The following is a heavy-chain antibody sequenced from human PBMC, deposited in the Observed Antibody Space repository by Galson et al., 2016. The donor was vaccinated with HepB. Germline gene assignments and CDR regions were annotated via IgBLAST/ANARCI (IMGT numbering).Heavy chain of an antibody. Sequence: SLRLSCAASGFTFSSYGMHWVRQAPGKGLEWVAVISYDGSNKYYADSGKGRFTISRDNSKNTLYLQMNSLRAEDTAVYYCAKDPSRLLEAGRLDSWGQGTLVTVSS. J-gene: IGHJ4*02. CDR3: AKDPSRLLEAGRLDS. CDR1: GFTFSSYG. CDR2: ISYDGSNK. V-gene: IGHV3-30*18. D-gene: IGHD6-19*01.